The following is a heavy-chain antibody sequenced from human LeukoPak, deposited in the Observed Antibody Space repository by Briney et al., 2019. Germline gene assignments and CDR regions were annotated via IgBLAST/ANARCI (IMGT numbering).Heavy chain of an antibody. Sequence: PSETLSLTCTVSGGSFNSYSYYWGWVRQPPGKGLEWIGSIYYSGNTYYNPSLKSRVTISVDMSKNQFSLKLSFVTAADTAVYYCARVLWLMDYYYYMDVWGKGTTVTVSS. J-gene: IGHJ6*03. V-gene: IGHV4-39*07. CDR2: IYYSGNT. CDR3: ARVLWLMDYYYYMDV. CDR1: GGSFNSYSYY. D-gene: IGHD5-18*01.